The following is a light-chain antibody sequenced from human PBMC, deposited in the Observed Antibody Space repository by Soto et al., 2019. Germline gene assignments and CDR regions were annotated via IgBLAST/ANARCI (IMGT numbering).Light chain of an antibody. V-gene: IGKV4-1*01. J-gene: IGKJ1*01. CDR1: QSVLYSSNNKNY. CDR2: WAS. Sequence: DIVMTKSPDSLAVSLGERATINCKSSQSVLYSSNNKNYLALYQQKPGQPPKLLIYWASTRESGVPDRFSGRGSGTDFTLTSGSLQAEDVAVYYCQQYYSTPQTFGQGAKVEIK. CDR3: QQYYSTPQT.